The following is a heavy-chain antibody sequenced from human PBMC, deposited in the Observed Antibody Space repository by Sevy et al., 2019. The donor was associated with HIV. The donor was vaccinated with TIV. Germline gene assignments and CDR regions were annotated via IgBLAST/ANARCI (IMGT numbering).Heavy chain of an antibody. CDR2: ISRSGGST. Sequence: GGSLRLSCAASGFTFSSYAMSWVRQAPGKGLEWVSAISRSGGSTYYADSVKGRFTISRHDSKNTLYLQMNSLKAEDTAVYYCSTDDLISYWGRGTLVTVSS. CDR1: GFTFSSYA. D-gene: IGHD3-3*02. V-gene: IGHV3-23*01. CDR3: STDDLISY. J-gene: IGHJ4*02.